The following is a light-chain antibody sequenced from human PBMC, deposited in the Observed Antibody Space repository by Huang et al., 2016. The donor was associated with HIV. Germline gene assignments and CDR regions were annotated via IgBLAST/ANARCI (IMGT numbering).Light chain of an antibody. V-gene: IGKV1-27*01. CDR3: QKYSNDHRA. CDR1: QGIRNF. CDR2: GAS. J-gene: IGKJ1*01. Sequence: DIQMTQSPSSLSASVGDRVTITCRASQGIRNFVAWYQQKPGKPPKLLIYGASTLESGVTSRFSGGGSETEFTLTIRSLQTEDVATYYCQKYSNDHRAFGQGTRVDIK.